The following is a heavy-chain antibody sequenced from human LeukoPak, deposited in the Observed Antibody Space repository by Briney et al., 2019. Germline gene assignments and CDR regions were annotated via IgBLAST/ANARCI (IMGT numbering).Heavy chain of an antibody. J-gene: IGHJ4*02. CDR3: AITTVTTYFDY. CDR2: ISAYNGNT. D-gene: IGHD4-17*01. Sequence: GASVKVSCKASGYTFTSYGVSWVRQAPGQGLEWMGWISAYNGNTNYAQKLQGRVTMTTDTSTSTAYMELRSLRSDDTAVYYCAITTVTTYFDYWGQGTLVTVSS. CDR1: GYTFTSYG. V-gene: IGHV1-18*01.